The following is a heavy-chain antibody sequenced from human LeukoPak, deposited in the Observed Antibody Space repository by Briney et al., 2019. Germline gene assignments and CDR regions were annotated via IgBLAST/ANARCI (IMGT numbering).Heavy chain of an antibody. CDR2: INPNSGGT. CDR3: AQAIFGTKWYFQH. J-gene: IGHJ1*01. V-gene: IGHV1-2*04. Sequence: ASVRVSCKASGYTFTGYYMHWVRQAPGQGLEWMGWINPNSGGTNYAQKFQGWVTMTRDTSISTAYMELSRLRSDDTAVYYCAQAIFGTKWYFQHWGQGTLVTVSS. D-gene: IGHD3-3*01. CDR1: GYTFTGYY.